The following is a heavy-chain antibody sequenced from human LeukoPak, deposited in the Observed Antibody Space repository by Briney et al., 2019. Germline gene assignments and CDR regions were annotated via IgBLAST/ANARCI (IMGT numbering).Heavy chain of an antibody. Sequence: GGSLRLSRAASGFTFSSYAMHWVRQAPGKGLEWVAVISYDGSNRYYADSVKGRFTISRDNSKNTLYLQMNSLRAEDTAVYYCARDRVGATDYFDYWGQGTLVTVSS. D-gene: IGHD1-26*01. CDR1: GFTFSSYA. CDR2: ISYDGSNR. J-gene: IGHJ4*02. V-gene: IGHV3-30-3*01. CDR3: ARDRVGATDYFDY.